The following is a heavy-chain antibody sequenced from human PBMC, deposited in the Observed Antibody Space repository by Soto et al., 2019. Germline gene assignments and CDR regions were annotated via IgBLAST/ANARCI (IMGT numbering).Heavy chain of an antibody. CDR3: AKDRRGVMDV. J-gene: IGHJ6*02. D-gene: IGHD3-10*01. CDR1: GFTFSNYD. CDR2: VSESGRST. V-gene: IGHV3-23*01. Sequence: EVQLLESGGGLVQPGGSLRLSCAASGFTFSNYDMSWVRQAPEKGLEWVSAVSESGRSTYYADSVKGRFTISRDNSKNTLYPQMNSLRAEDTAVYFCAKDRRGVMDVWGQGTTVTVSS.